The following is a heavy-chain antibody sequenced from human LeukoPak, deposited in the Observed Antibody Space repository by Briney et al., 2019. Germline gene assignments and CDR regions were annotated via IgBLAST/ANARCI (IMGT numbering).Heavy chain of an antibody. Sequence: GGSLRLSCAASGFTFSNTWMHWVRQVPGKGPVWVSHILSDGSITTYADSVNGRFTISRDNAKNMVYLQMNSLRAEDTAVYFCAADGGYAFQIWGQGTMVTVSS. J-gene: IGHJ3*02. CDR2: ILSDGSIT. CDR1: GFTFSNTW. CDR3: AADGGYAFQI. V-gene: IGHV3-74*01.